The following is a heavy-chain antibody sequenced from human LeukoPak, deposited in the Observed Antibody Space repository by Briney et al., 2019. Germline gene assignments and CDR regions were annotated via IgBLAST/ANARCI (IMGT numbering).Heavy chain of an antibody. CDR1: GYTFTGYY. Sequence: GASVKVSCKASGYTFTGYYTHWVRQAPGQGLEWMGRINPNSGGTNYAQKFQGRVTMTRDTSISTAYMELSRLRSDDTAVYYCARVLRAAAGTIDYWGQGTLVTVSS. V-gene: IGHV1-2*06. J-gene: IGHJ4*02. CDR3: ARVLRAAAGTIDY. D-gene: IGHD6-13*01. CDR2: INPNSGGT.